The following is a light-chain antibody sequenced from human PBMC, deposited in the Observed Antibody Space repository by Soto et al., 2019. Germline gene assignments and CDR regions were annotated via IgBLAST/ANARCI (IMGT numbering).Light chain of an antibody. V-gene: IGKV1-17*01. Sequence: DIQMTQSQSSLSASVGDRVTITCRASQGIDKLVGWHQQKPGKAPKRLMYDASSLESGVPLRFSGSGSGTEFTLTISSVQPEDVAAYYCLQHQNSPFTFGPGTKVDIK. CDR2: DAS. CDR1: QGIDKL. CDR3: LQHQNSPFT. J-gene: IGKJ3*01.